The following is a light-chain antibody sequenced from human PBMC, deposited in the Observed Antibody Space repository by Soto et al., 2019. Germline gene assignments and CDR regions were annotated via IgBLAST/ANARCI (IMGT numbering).Light chain of an antibody. CDR3: QSSDGNNMV. CDR1: SGSIASGY. V-gene: IGLV6-57*02. CDR2: EDN. J-gene: IGLJ2*01. Sequence: NFMLTQPHSVSESPGKTVTISCTGSSGSIASGYVQWYQQRPGSAPTTLIYEDNQRPAGVPDRFSGSIDSSSNSASLTISVLRPEDEADYSWQSSDGNNMVFGGGTKLTVL.